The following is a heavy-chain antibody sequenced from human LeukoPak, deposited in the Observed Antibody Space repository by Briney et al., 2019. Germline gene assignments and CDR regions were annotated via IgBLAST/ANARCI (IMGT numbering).Heavy chain of an antibody. D-gene: IGHD1-14*01. CDR2: IYHSGST. Sequence: SETLSLTCTVSGGSISSGGYYWSWIRQPPGKGLEWIGYIYHSGSTYYIPSLKSRVTISVDRSKNQFSLKLSSVTAADTAMYYCARRPQGTAFDIWGRGTMVTVSS. CDR1: GGSISSGGYY. CDR3: ARRPQGTAFDI. J-gene: IGHJ3*02. V-gene: IGHV4-30-2*01.